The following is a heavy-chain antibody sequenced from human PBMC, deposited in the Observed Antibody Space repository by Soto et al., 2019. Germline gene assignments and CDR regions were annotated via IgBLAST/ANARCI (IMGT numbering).Heavy chain of an antibody. CDR3: ARERGVLLWFGELYWFDT. J-gene: IGHJ5*02. V-gene: IGHV4-34*01. Sequence: PSGTLSLTCAVYGGSFSGYGWSGIRQSPGKGREGIGEINHSGSTNYNPSLKSRVTISVDTSKNQLSLKLSSVTAADTAVYYCARERGVLLWFGELYWFDTWGQGALDTVSS. CDR1: GGSFSGYG. D-gene: IGHD3-10*01. CDR2: INHSGST.